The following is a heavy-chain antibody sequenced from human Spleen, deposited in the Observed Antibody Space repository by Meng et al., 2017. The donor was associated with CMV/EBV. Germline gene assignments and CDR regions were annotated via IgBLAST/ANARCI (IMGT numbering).Heavy chain of an antibody. CDR2: IWYDGTTE. Sequence: GESLKISCAASGFMFSSYGMHWVRQAPGKGLEWVAVIWYDGTTEYYADSVKGRFTISRDNSKKKVYLQMNSLRAEDTAVYYCAKDRSWGGYGMDVWDQGTTVTVSS. J-gene: IGHJ6*02. D-gene: IGHD7-27*01. V-gene: IGHV3-33*06. CDR3: AKDRSWGGYGMDV. CDR1: GFMFSSYG.